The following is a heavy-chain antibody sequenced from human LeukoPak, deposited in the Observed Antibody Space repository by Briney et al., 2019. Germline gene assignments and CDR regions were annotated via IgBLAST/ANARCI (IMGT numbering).Heavy chain of an antibody. Sequence: GGSLRLSCAVSGFTFSSYWMSWVRQAPGKGLEWVANIKQDGSEKYYVDSVKGRFTISRDNAKNSLYLQMNSLRAEDTAVYYCARDEGATRRWGQGTLVTVSS. J-gene: IGHJ4*02. D-gene: IGHD1-26*01. CDR1: GFTFSSYW. CDR2: IKQDGSEK. CDR3: ARDEGATRR. V-gene: IGHV3-7*01.